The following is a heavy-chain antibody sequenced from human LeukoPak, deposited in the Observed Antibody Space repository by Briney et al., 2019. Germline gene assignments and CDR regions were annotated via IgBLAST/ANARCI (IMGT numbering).Heavy chain of an antibody. V-gene: IGHV1-18*01. D-gene: IGHD6-13*01. Sequence: ASVKVSCKASGGTFSSYAISWVRQAPGQGLEWMGWISAYNGNTNYAQKLQGRVTMTTDTSTSTAYMELRSLRSDDTAVYYCARVSAAAAYNWFDPWGQGTLVTVSS. CDR1: GGTFSSYA. CDR2: ISAYNGNT. CDR3: ARVSAAAAYNWFDP. J-gene: IGHJ5*02.